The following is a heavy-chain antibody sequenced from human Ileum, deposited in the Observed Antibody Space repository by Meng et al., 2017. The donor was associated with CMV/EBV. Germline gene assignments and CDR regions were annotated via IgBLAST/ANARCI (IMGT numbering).Heavy chain of an antibody. CDR3: ARFRIAALGNLFDP. J-gene: IGHJ5*02. CDR2: IFFSGNT. Sequence: QVQLQDSRPALVHPSQTLSLCYNVSAASITSGDYYWSWIRHPPGKGLEWIGYIFFSGNTYYNPSLNNRVIISIDTPRNQFSLKVDSVTAADTAVYYCARFRIAALGNLFDPWGHGTLVTVSS. D-gene: IGHD6-13*01. V-gene: IGHV4-30-4*08. CDR1: AASITSGDYY.